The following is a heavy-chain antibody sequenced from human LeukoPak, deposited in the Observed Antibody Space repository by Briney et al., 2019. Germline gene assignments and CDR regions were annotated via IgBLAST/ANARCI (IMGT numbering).Heavy chain of an antibody. CDR1: GGSISSYY. V-gene: IGHV4-4*07. Sequence: SETLSLTCTVSGGSISSYYWSWIRQPAGKRLEWIGRIYISGSTNYNPSLKSRVTMSVDTSKNQFSLKLSSVTAADTAVYYCASYDSSGYNWFDPWGQGTLVTVSS. CDR2: IYISGST. CDR3: ASYDSSGYNWFDP. D-gene: IGHD3-22*01. J-gene: IGHJ5*02.